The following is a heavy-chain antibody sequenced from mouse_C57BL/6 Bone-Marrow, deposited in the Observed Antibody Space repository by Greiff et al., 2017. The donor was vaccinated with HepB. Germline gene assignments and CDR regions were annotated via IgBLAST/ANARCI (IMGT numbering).Heavy chain of an antibody. D-gene: IGHD2-4*01. V-gene: IGHV1-69*01. J-gene: IGHJ2*01. CDR2: LDPSDSYT. CDR1: GFTFTRYS. Sequence: QVHLLQPGAALVMPGASLHLSCPASGFTFTRYSLPWVLQSPGQRLEWIAELDPSDSYTNYNQKFKGKSTLTVDKYSSTGYMQLSSLTSEDSAVYYCARDEYEGLLDYWGQGTTLTVSS. CDR3: ARDEYEGLLDY.